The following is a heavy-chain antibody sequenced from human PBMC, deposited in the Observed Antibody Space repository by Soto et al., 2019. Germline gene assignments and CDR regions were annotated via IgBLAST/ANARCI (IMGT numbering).Heavy chain of an antibody. CDR2: INAGNGNT. V-gene: IGHV1-3*01. Sequence: ASVKVSCKASGYTFTSYAMNWVRQAPGQRLEWMGWINAGNGNTKYSQKFQGRVTITRDTSASTAYMELSSLRSEDTAVYYCARGLITGSQYSGGWYYFDSWGQGTQVTVSS. J-gene: IGHJ4*02. CDR1: GYTFTSYA. CDR3: ARGLITGSQYSGGWYYFDS. D-gene: IGHD1-26*01.